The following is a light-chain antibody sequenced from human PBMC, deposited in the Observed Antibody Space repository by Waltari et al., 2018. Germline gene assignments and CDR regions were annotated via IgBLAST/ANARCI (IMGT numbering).Light chain of an antibody. CDR3: QKYNSAPRT. J-gene: IGKJ1*01. CDR1: QGISNF. CDR2: AAS. Sequence: DIEMTQSPSSLSASVGDRVTITCRASQGISNFLAWYQQKPGKVPKLLIYAASTLQSGVPSRFSGSGSGTEFTLTISSLQPEDVATYYCQKYNSAPRTFGQGTKVEIK. V-gene: IGKV1-27*01.